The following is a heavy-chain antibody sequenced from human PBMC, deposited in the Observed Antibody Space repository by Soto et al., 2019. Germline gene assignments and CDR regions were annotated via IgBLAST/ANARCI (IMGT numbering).Heavy chain of an antibody. J-gene: IGHJ4*02. CDR3: ARDWEKSGYVFDY. CDR2: ISAYNGNT. CDR1: GYTFTGYY. Sequence: ASVKVSCKASGYTFTGYYMHWVRQAPGQGLEWMGWISAYNGNTNYAQKLRGRVTMTTDTSTSTAYMELRSLRSDDTAVYYCARDWEKSGYVFDYWGQGTLVTVSS. V-gene: IGHV1-18*04. D-gene: IGHD3-3*01.